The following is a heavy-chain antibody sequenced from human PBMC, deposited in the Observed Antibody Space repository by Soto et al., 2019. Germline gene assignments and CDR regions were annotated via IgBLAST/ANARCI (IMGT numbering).Heavy chain of an antibody. CDR1: GFTFRDAW. J-gene: IGHJ5*02. CDR2: IKNIPEGGTT. CDR3: STDHECAGSYYVALCT. Sequence: QLVESGGGLVKPGGSLTLSCAASGFTFRDAWMTWVRQAPGKGREWVGRIKNIPEGGTTDFAAPVKGRFTISRDDSKNTLYLHMNSLNSEDTAVYYCSTDHECAGSYYVALCTLGQGVLVTVTS. V-gene: IGHV3-15*01. D-gene: IGHD3-10*02.